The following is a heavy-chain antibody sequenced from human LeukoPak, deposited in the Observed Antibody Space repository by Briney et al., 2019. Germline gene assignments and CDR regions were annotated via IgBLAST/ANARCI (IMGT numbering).Heavy chain of an antibody. J-gene: IGHJ4*02. Sequence: GGSLRLSCAASGFTFSSYWMHWVRHAPGQGRVWGSRINSDGSSTNYADSARGRVSISRDTAKSTLYLQMSSLRAEDTAAYCCARGLSEYASSLGYWGKGTLVTVSA. V-gene: IGHV3-74*01. D-gene: IGHD6-6*01. CDR1: GFTFSSYW. CDR3: ARGLSEYASSLGY. CDR2: INSDGSST.